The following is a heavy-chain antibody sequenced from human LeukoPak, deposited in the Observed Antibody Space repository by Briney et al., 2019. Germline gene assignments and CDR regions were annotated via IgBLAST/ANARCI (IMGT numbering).Heavy chain of an antibody. V-gene: IGHV3-64D*06. CDR2: XXXNXATT. CDR1: GFTFNRFY. D-gene: IGHD6-6*01. CDR3: XKDRSIAAPNNDFFDS. Sequence: PGGSLRLSCSASGFTFNRFYLHWVRQAPGXXXXXXXXXXXNXATTYYAXXXXXXFTXXXDNSKXTLYLXMSSLRADDTAVYYXXKDRSIAAPNNDFFDSWGQGALVTVSS. J-gene: IGHJ4*02.